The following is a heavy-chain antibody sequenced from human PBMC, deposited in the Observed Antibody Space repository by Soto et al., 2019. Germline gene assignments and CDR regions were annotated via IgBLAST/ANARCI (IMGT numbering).Heavy chain of an antibody. CDR3: AHTEAAYCGGDCSINDAFDI. CDR1: GFTFSSYA. J-gene: IGHJ3*02. D-gene: IGHD2-21*02. V-gene: IGHV3-23*01. Sequence: QPGWSLRLSCAASGFTFSSYAMSWVRQAPGKGLEWVSAISGSGGSTYYADSVKGRFTISRDNSKNTLYLQMNSLRAEDTAVYYCAHTEAAYCGGDCSINDAFDIWGQGTMVTVSS. CDR2: ISGSGGST.